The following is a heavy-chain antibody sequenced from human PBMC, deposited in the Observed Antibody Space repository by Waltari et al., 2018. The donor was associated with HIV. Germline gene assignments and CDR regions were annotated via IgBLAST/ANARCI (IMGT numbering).Heavy chain of an antibody. J-gene: IGHJ4*02. CDR3: ARDYNYAPDY. V-gene: IGHV3-33*01. D-gene: IGHD5-18*01. CDR1: GFTFKNFA. Sequence: QVQLVEYGGGVVQPGRSLRLSGAASGFTFKNFAMNWVRQAPGKGLEWVGNIYYDGSKKFYGDSVRGRFTISRDNSKQILYLQMNSLRVEDTALYYCARDYNYAPDYWGQGTLVVVSS. CDR2: IYYDGSKK.